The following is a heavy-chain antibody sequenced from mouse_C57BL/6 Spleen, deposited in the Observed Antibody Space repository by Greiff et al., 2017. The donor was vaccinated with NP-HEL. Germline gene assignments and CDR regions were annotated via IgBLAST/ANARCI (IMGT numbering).Heavy chain of an antibody. CDR3: ARETGSWFAY. Sequence: EVQLQQSVAELVRPGASVKLSCTASGFTFKNTYMHWVKQRPEQGLEWIGRIDPANGNTNYDPKFQGKATLTADTSSNTASLQLSSLTSEDTAIYSCARETGSWFAYWGQGTPVTVSA. CDR2: IDPANGNT. CDR1: GFTFKNTY. D-gene: IGHD3-2*01. J-gene: IGHJ3*01. V-gene: IGHV14-3*01.